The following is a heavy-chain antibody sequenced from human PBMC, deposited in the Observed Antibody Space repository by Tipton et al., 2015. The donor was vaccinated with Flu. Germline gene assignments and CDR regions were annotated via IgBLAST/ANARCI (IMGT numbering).Heavy chain of an antibody. Sequence: TLSLTCTVSGGSISSSSYYWSWIRQPPGKGLEWIGYIYYGGSTNYNPSLKSRVTISVDTSKNQFSLKLSSVTAADTAVYYCAREGGYMAPFQHWGPGTLVTVSS. CDR1: GGSISSSSYY. D-gene: IGHD3-10*01. CDR3: AREGGYMAPFQH. J-gene: IGHJ1*01. CDR2: IYYGGST. V-gene: IGHV4-61*01.